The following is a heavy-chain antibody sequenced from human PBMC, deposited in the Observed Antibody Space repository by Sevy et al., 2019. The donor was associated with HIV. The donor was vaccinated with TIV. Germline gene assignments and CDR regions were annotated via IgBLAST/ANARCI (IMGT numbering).Heavy chain of an antibody. J-gene: IGHJ4*02. V-gene: IGHV3-15*01. CDR1: GFTFSNAW. CDR3: TATAMVPN. CDR2: IKSKTDCGTT. D-gene: IGHD5-18*01. Sequence: GGSLRLSCAASGFTFSNAWMSWVRQAPGKGLEWVGRIKSKTDCGTTDYAAPVKGRFTISRDDSKNTLYLQMNSLKTEDTAVYYCTATAMVPNWGQGTLVTVSS.